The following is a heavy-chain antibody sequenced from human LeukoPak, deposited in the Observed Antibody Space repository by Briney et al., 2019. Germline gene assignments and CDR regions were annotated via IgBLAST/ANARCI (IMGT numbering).Heavy chain of an antibody. Sequence: GGSLRLSCAASGFTFSSYGMHWVRQAPGKGLEWVALIWYDGSRQSYAESVKGRFTISRDDSKNTLYLQMHSLRGEDTAIYYCARNNGNYGRGAFDIWGQGTMVTVSS. CDR2: IWYDGSRQ. CDR3: ARNNGNYGRGAFDI. V-gene: IGHV3-33*01. CDR1: GFTFSSYG. J-gene: IGHJ3*02. D-gene: IGHD1-7*01.